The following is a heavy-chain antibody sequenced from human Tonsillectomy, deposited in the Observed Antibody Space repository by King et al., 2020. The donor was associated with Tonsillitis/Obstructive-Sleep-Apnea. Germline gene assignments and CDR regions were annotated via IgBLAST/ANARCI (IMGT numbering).Heavy chain of an antibody. J-gene: IGHJ6*03. Sequence: QLQESGPGLVKPSETLSLTCTVSGGSISSYYWSWIRQPPGKGLEWIGYIYYSGSTNYNPSLKSRVTISVDTSKNQFSLKLSSVTAADTAVYYWASLGYYDILTGYYPYNYYMDVWGKGTTVTVSS. CDR3: ASLGYYDILTGYYPYNYYMDV. V-gene: IGHV4-59*08. D-gene: IGHD3-9*01. CDR2: IYYSGST. CDR1: GGSISSYY.